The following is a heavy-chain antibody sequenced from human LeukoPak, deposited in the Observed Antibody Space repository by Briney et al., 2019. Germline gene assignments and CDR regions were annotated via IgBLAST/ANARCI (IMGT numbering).Heavy chain of an antibody. CDR1: GFTFDDYA. CDR2: ISWNSGSI. J-gene: IGHJ4*02. D-gene: IGHD2-2*01. CDR3: AKHTGPIPAAPFDY. Sequence: GGSLRLSCAASGFTFDDYAMHWVRQAPGKGLEWVSGISWNSGSIGYADSVKGRFTISRDNAKNSLYLQMNSLRAEDTALYYCAKHTGPIPAAPFDYWGQGILVTVSS. V-gene: IGHV3-9*01.